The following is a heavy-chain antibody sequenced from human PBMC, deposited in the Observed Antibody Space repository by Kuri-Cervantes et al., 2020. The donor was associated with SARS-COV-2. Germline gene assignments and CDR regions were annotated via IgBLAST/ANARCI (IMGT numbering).Heavy chain of an antibody. V-gene: IGHV3-48*04. CDR1: GFTFSSYS. CDR2: ISSSSSTI. D-gene: IGHD3-16*01. CDR3: ARDRRGKRKPWYFDL. J-gene: IGHJ2*01. Sequence: GESLKISCAASGFTFSSYSMNWVRQAPGKGLEWVSYISSSSSTIYYADSVKGRFTISRDNAKNSLYLQMNSLRAEDTAVYYCARDRRGKRKPWYFDLWGRGTLVTVSS.